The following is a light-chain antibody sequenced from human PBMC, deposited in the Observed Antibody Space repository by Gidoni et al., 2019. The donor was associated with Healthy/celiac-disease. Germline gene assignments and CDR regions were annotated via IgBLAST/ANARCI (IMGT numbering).Light chain of an antibody. CDR2: DAS. V-gene: IGKV3-11*01. Sequence: EIVLTQSPATLSLSPGERATLSCRASPSVSSYLAWYQQKPGHAPRLLIYDASNRATGIPARFSGSGSGTDFTLTISSLEPEDFAVYYCQQRSNWPPVYTFGQGTKLEIK. J-gene: IGKJ2*01. CDR3: QQRSNWPPVYT. CDR1: PSVSSY.